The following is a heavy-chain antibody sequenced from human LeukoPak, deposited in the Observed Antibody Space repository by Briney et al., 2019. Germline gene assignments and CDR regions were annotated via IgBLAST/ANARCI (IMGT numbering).Heavy chain of an antibody. V-gene: IGHV3-48*04. J-gene: IGHJ3*02. CDR2: ISSSSSTI. Sequence: GGSLRLSCAASGFTFSSYSMNWVRQAPGKGLEWVSYISSSSSTIYYADSVKGRFTISRDNAKNSLYLQMNSLRAEDTAVYYCARLHRRWLRHDAFDIWGQGTMVTVSS. D-gene: IGHD5-24*01. CDR3: ARLHRRWLRHDAFDI. CDR1: GFTFSSYS.